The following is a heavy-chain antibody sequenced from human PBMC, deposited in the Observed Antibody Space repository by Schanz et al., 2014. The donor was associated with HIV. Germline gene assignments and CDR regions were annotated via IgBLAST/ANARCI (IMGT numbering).Heavy chain of an antibody. D-gene: IGHD3-10*01. V-gene: IGHV3-30*04. J-gene: IGHJ4*02. CDR3: ARGRYYGSEFDY. Sequence: QVQLVESGGGVVQPGRSLRLSCAASGFSFNAHGIHWVRQAPGRGLEWVAFISDDGNVKYYADPVRGRFTISRDNPKNTLSLQMDSLRGDDTALYYCARGRYYGSEFDYWGQGTLVTVSS. CDR1: GFSFNAHG. CDR2: ISDDGNVK.